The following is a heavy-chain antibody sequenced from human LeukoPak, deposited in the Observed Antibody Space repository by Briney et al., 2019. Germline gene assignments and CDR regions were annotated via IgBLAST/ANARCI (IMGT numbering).Heavy chain of an antibody. D-gene: IGHD5-12*01. CDR3: ARAQWRRPDY. CDR1: GFTFSTYA. J-gene: IGHJ4*02. V-gene: IGHV3-23*01. Sequence: PGGSLRLSCAASGFTFSTYAMNWVRQAPGKGLEWVSAISGGGETTYNADSVKGRFIISRDNSKNTLYLRMNSLRIEDTAVYYCARAQWRRPDYWGQGTLVTVSS. CDR2: ISGGGETT.